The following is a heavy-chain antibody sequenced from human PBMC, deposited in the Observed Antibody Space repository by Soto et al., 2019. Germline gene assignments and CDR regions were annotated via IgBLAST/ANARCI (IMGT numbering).Heavy chain of an antibody. V-gene: IGHV1-3*01. CDR2: INAGNGNT. CDR3: AREEGDYGDALTWYFDL. D-gene: IGHD4-17*01. Sequence: ASVKVSCKASGYTFTSYAMHCVRQAPGQRLEWMGWINAGNGNTKYSQKFQGRVTITRDTSASTAYMELSSLRSEDTAVYYCAREEGDYGDALTWYFDLWGRGTLVTVSS. CDR1: GYTFTSYA. J-gene: IGHJ2*01.